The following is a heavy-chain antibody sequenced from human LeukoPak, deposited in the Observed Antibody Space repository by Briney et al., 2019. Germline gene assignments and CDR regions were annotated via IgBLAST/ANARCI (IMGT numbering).Heavy chain of an antibody. CDR2: IYDSGST. CDR3: ARHYGP. V-gene: IGHV4-39*01. Sequence: SETLSLTCAVYGGSFSSYYWSWIRQPPGKGLEWIGSIYDSGSTYYNPSLKSRVTISVDTSKNQFSLKLNSVTAADTAVYYCARHYGPWGQGTLVTVSS. D-gene: IGHD3-10*01. CDR1: GGSFSSYY. J-gene: IGHJ5*02.